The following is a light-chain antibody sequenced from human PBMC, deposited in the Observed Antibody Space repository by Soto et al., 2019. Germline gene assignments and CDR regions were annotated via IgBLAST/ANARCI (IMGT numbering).Light chain of an antibody. V-gene: IGKV1-5*01. CDR3: QQYNSYWRT. J-gene: IGKJ1*01. CDR2: DAS. CDR1: QTISNW. Sequence: DIQMTQSPSTLSASVGDRVTITCRASQTISNWLAWYQQKPGKAPKLLIYDASSLESGVPSRFSGSGSGTEFTLTISSLQPDDFATYYCQQYNSYWRTFGQGTKVDNK.